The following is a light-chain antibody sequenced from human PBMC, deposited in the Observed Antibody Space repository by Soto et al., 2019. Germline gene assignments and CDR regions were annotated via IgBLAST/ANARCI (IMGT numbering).Light chain of an antibody. CDR3: QQYNNWPRT. Sequence: IVMAQSPATLSMSPGQRATLSSRASQSLNRDLAWYQQKPGQSPRLLIFGASIRATGIPARSSGSGSGTEFTLTIGSLQSEDFAVYYCQQYNNWPRTFGQGTKVDIK. J-gene: IGKJ1*01. CDR1: QSLNRD. CDR2: GAS. V-gene: IGKV3-15*01.